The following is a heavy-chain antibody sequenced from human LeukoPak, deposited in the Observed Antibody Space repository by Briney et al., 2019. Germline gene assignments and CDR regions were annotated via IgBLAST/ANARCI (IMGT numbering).Heavy chain of an antibody. CDR3: ARDRRSVHDY. J-gene: IGHJ4*02. V-gene: IGHV4-30-4*01. Sequence: SETLSLTCSVSGSSIRSGDYYWAWIRQSPGKGLEWIGYIDYSGTTRYNPSLERRLTISVDTSKHQFSLKLTSVTAADTAVYYCARDRRSVHDYWGQGTLVTVSS. CDR2: IDYSGTT. CDR1: GSSIRSGDYY. D-gene: IGHD1-14*01.